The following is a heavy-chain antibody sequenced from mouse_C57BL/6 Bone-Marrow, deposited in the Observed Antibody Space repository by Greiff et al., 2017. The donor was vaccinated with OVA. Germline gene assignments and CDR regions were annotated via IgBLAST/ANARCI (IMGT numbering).Heavy chain of an antibody. Sequence: EVQLQQSGPGLVKPSQSLSLTCSVTGYSITSGYYWNWIRQFPGNKLEWMGYISYDGSNNYNPSLKNRISITRDTSKNQFFLKLNSVTTEDTATYYCARGQLGYWGQGTSVTVSS. CDR1: GYSITSGYY. D-gene: IGHD4-1*02. CDR2: ISYDGSN. J-gene: IGHJ4*01. CDR3: ARGQLGY. V-gene: IGHV3-6*01.